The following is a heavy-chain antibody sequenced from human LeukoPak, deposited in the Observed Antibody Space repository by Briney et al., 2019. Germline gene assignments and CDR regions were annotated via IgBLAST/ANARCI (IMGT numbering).Heavy chain of an antibody. J-gene: IGHJ4*02. CDR2: ISSSGSTI. CDR3: AKGDYGGNSGSFFDY. CDR1: GFTFSSYE. D-gene: IGHD4-23*01. V-gene: IGHV3-48*03. Sequence: GGSLRLSCAASGFTFSSYEMNWVRQAPGKGLEWVSYISSSGSTIYYADSVKGRFTISRDNAKNSLYLQMNSLGAEDTAIYYCAKGDYGGNSGSFFDYWGQGTLVTVSS.